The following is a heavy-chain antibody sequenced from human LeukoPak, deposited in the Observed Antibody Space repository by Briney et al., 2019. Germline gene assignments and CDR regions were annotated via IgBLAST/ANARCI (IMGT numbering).Heavy chain of an antibody. Sequence: SETLSLTCTVSGGSISSYYWSWIRHPPGKGLEWSGYIYDTGSTNYHPSLKSRVTISIDTSKNQFSLKLSSVTAADTAVYYCARSGSYYQDDAFDIWGQGTMVTVSS. CDR3: ARSGSYYQDDAFDI. D-gene: IGHD3-10*01. V-gene: IGHV4-59*01. J-gene: IGHJ3*02. CDR2: IYDTGST. CDR1: GGSISSYY.